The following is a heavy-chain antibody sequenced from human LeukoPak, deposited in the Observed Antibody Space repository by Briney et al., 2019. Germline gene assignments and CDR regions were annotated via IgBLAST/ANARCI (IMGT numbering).Heavy chain of an antibody. CDR3: ASAPIYYYDSSGYYGGHDAFDI. Sequence: PSETLSLTCTVSGGSISSYYWSWIRQPAGKGLECIGRIYTSGSTNYNPSLKSRVTMSVDTSKNQFSLKLSSVTAADTAVYYCASAPIYYYDSSGYYGGHDAFDIWGQGTMVTVSS. D-gene: IGHD3-22*01. J-gene: IGHJ3*02. V-gene: IGHV4-4*07. CDR1: GGSISSYY. CDR2: IYTSGST.